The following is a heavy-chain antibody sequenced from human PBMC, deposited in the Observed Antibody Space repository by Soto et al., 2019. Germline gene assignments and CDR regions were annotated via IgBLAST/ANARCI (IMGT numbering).Heavy chain of an antibody. CDR3: AKGGYYSLFDI. V-gene: IGHV3-23*01. J-gene: IGHJ3*02. CDR2: ISGSGGRR. Sequence: PGGSLRLSCVASGFPFSSYAMSWVRQTPGKGLEWDSGISGSGGRRYYADSVKGRFTISRDNSSNTLSLQMYILRAEGTAVYFCAKGGYYSLFDIWGKGTMVTVSS. CDR1: GFPFSSYA. D-gene: IGHD3-16*01.